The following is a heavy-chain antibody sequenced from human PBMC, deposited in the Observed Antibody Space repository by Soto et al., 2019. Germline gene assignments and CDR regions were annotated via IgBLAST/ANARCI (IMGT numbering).Heavy chain of an antibody. CDR3: ERDRSPTQTAGYYYYGMAV. J-gene: IGHJ6*02. Sequence: PGVSLGLACAASGFTFSSYSMNWVRQAPGKGLEWVSSISSSSSYIYYADSVKGRFTISRYNAKYSLYLQMNSLRAEDTAVYYCERDRSPTQTAGYYYYGMAVSGQGTTALGSS. CDR2: ISSSSSYI. D-gene: IGHD6-13*01. V-gene: IGHV3-21*01. CDR1: GFTFSSYS.